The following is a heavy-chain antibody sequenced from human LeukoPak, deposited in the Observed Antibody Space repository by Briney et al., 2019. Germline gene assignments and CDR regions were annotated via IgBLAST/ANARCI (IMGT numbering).Heavy chain of an antibody. J-gene: IGHJ3*02. CDR2: ISYSGST. CDR1: GRSISSYY. D-gene: IGHD3-9*01. CDR3: ARQSYDMLTGYNDAFDI. V-gene: IGHV4-59*08. Sequence: PSETLSLTWTVDGRSISSYYWSWIRQPPGKGLEWIGYISYSGSTNYNPSLKSRVTISIDTSKNQFSLKLRSVTAADTAIYYCARQSYDMLTGYNDAFDIWGQGTMVTVSS.